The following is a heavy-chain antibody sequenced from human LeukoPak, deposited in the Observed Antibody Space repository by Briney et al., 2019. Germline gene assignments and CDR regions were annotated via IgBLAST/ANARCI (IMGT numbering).Heavy chain of an antibody. Sequence: GGSLRLSCAASGFTFSSYTMNWVRQAPGKGLEWMGIIYPGDSETRYSPSFQGQVTISGDKSINTANLQWSSLKASDTAMYYCARGSGSNGWAAFDIWGQGTMVTVSS. V-gene: IGHV5-51*01. CDR3: ARGSGSNGWAAFDI. D-gene: IGHD1-26*01. CDR1: GFTFSSYT. CDR2: IYPGDSET. J-gene: IGHJ3*02.